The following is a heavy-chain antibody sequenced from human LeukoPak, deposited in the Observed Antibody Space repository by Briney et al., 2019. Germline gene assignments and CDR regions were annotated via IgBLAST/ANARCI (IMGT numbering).Heavy chain of an antibody. J-gene: IGHJ4*02. CDR2: MSSSSGTI. CDR1: GFTFSSYS. Sequence: GGSLRLSCAASGFTFSSYSMNWVRQAPGKGLEWVSYMSSSSGTIYYADSVKGRFTISRDNAKDSLFLQMNSLRDEDTAVYYCARDYDSSGYQSDYFDYWGQGTLVTVSS. D-gene: IGHD3-22*01. CDR3: ARDYDSSGYQSDYFDY. V-gene: IGHV3-48*02.